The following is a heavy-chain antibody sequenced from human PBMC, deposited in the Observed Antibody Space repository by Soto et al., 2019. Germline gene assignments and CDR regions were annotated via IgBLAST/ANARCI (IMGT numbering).Heavy chain of an antibody. D-gene: IGHD3-16*01. V-gene: IGHV4-39*01. CDR2: IYYSGST. Sequence: PSETLSLTCTVSGGSISSSSYYWGWIRQPPGKGLEWIGSIYYSGSTYYNPSLKSRVTISVDTSKNQFSLKLSSVTAADTAVYYCAYTGPYDYWGQGTLVTVSS. J-gene: IGHJ4*02. CDR1: GGSISSSSYY. CDR3: AYTGPYDY.